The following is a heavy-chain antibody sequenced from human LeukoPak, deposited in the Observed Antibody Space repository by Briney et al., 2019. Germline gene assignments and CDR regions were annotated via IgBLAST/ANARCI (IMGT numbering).Heavy chain of an antibody. D-gene: IGHD1-14*01. CDR3: AREYNYYFDY. Sequence: SQTLSLTCAVSGGSISSGGYSWSWIRQPPGKGLEWIGYIYYSGSTNYNPSLKSRVTISVDTSKNQFSLKLSSVTAADTAVYYCAREYNYYFDYWGQGILVTVSS. CDR2: IYYSGST. J-gene: IGHJ4*02. CDR1: GGSISSGGYS. V-gene: IGHV4-61*08.